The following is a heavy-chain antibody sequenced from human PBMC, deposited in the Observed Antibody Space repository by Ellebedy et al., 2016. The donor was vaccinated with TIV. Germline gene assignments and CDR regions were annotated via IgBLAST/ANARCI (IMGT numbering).Heavy chain of an antibody. D-gene: IGHD3-10*01. CDR2: ISASNGYT. CDR3: ARGVGGFFDL. V-gene: IGHV1-18*01. Sequence: AASVKVSCKASGYTFTNYGIIWVRQAPGHGLEWMGWISASNGYTKFAQKFHGRVTVTTDTSTSTAYMELRSLKSDETAVYYCARGVGGFFDLWGRGTLVTVSS. J-gene: IGHJ2*01. CDR1: GYTFTNYG.